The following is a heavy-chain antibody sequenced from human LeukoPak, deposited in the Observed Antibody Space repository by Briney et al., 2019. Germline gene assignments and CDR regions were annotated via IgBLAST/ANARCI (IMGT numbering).Heavy chain of an antibody. V-gene: IGHV1-2*02. CDR1: GYTFTGYY. CDR3: ARFRYDILTGYYENWFDP. J-gene: IGHJ5*02. CDR2: INPNSGGT. Sequence: ASVKVSCKASGYTFTGYYMHWVRQAPGQGLEWMGWINPNSGGTNYAQKFQGRVTMTGDTSISTAYMELSRLRSDDTAVYYCARFRYDILTGYYENWFDPWGQGTLVTVSS. D-gene: IGHD3-9*01.